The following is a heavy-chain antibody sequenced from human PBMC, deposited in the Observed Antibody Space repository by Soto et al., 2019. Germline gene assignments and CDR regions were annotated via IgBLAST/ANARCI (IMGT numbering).Heavy chain of an antibody. J-gene: IGHJ5*02. CDR2: IYYGSKWYN. CDR3: ASDARGYARQHFDN. D-gene: IGHD5-12*01. CDR1: GDRFSTNSAA. Sequence: SPTLSLPCAISGDRFSTNSAAWNYITQSPSRGLEWLARIYYGSKWYNDYSVSVKRRIIINPDTPKNQFSLQLNPVTPEDTAVCYCASDARGYARQHFDNWGQGTMVTASS. V-gene: IGHV6-1*01.